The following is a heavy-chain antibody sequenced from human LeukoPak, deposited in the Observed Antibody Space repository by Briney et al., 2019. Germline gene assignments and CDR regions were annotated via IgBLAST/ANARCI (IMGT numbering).Heavy chain of an antibody. CDR3: ARHRLGWFGEPHFDY. CDR2: IYYSGST. CDR1: GGSISSYY. V-gene: IGHV4-59*08. Sequence: SETLSLTCTVSGGSISSYYWSWIRQPPGKGLEWIGYIYYSGSTNYNPSLESRVTISVDTSKYQFSLKLSSVTAADTAVYYCARHRLGWFGEPHFDYWGQGTLVTVSS. D-gene: IGHD3-10*01. J-gene: IGHJ4*02.